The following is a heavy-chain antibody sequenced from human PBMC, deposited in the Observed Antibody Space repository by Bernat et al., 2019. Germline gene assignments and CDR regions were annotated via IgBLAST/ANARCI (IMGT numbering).Heavy chain of an antibody. CDR1: GFTVSSNY. CDR3: ARAGGYYDYIWGSYRVNDAFDI. D-gene: IGHD3-16*02. CDR2: IYSGGST. Sequence: EVQLVETGGGLIQPGGSLRLSCAASGFTVSSNYMSWVRQAPGKGLEWVSVIYSGGSTYYADSVQGRFTMSRDNSKNTLYLQMNSLRAEDTAVYYCARAGGYYDYIWGSYRVNDAFDIWGQGTMVTVSS. V-gene: IGHV3-53*05. J-gene: IGHJ3*02.